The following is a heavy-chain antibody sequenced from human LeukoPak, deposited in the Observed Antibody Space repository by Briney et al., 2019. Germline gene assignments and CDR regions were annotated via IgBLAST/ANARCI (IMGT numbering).Heavy chain of an antibody. CDR1: GGSFSGYY. CDR3: ARSPWGLRGSGYFDY. V-gene: IGHV4-34*01. J-gene: IGHJ4*02. CDR2: INHSGST. D-gene: IGHD3-16*01. Sequence: SETLSLTCAVYGGSFSGYYWSWIRQPPGKGLEWIGEINHSGSTNYNPSLKSRVTISVDTSKNQFFLKLSSVTAADTAVYYCARSPWGLRGSGYFDYWGQGTLVTVSS.